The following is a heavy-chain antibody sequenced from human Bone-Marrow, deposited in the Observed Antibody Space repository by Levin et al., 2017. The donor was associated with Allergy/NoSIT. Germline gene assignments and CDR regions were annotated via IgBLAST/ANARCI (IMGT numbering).Heavy chain of an antibody. D-gene: IGHD2-2*01. CDR1: GGSISGSY. CDR3: ARAGKPGAGNWFDP. V-gene: IGHV4-4*07. CDR2: IYSSGST. J-gene: IGHJ5*02. Sequence: SQTLSLTCTVSGGSISGSYWSWIRQPVGKGLEWVGRIYSSGSTEYNPSLKSRLTMSADTSKNQFSLELRSVSAADTAFYYCARAGKPGAGNWFDPWGQGSLVSVSS.